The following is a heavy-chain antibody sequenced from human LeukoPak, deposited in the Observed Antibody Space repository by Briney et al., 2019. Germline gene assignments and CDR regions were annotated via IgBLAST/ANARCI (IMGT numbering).Heavy chain of an antibody. J-gene: IGHJ4*02. Sequence: SETLSLTCAVYGGSFSGYYWSWIRQPPGKGLEWIGEINHSGSTNYNPSLKSRVTISVDTSKNQFSLKLSSVTAADTAVYYCAKVGRIRVGATTHYFDYWGQGTLATVSS. CDR3: AKVGRIRVGATTHYFDY. CDR2: INHSGST. V-gene: IGHV4-34*01. CDR1: GGSFSGYY. D-gene: IGHD1-26*01.